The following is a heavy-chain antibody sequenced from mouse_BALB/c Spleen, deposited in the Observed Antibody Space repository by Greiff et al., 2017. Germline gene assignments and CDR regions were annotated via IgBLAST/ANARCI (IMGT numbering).Heavy chain of an antibody. D-gene: IGHD1-1*01. J-gene: IGHJ2*01. CDR1: GYTFTSYW. V-gene: IGHV1-69*02. CDR3: TRGPGSLDY. CDR2: IYPSDSYT. Sequence: VQLQQPGAELVRPGASVKLSCKASGYTFTSYWINWVKQRPGQGLEWIGNIYPSDSYTNYNQKFKDKATFTVDKSSSTAYMQLSSPTSEDSAVYYCTRGPGSLDYWGQGTTLTVSS.